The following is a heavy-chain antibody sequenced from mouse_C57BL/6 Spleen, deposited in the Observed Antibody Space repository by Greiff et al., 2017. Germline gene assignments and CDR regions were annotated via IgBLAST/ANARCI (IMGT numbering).Heavy chain of an antibody. Sequence: QVQLQQPGAELVKPGASVKMSCTASGYTFTSYWITWVKHRPGQGLEWIGDIYPGSGSPNYNEKFKSKATLTVDPSSSTAYMQLSSLPSEDSAVYYCARHYGYDAWFAYWGQGTLVTVSA. CDR1: GYTFTSYW. D-gene: IGHD2-2*01. J-gene: IGHJ3*01. V-gene: IGHV1-55*01. CDR2: IYPGSGSP. CDR3: ARHYGYDAWFAY.